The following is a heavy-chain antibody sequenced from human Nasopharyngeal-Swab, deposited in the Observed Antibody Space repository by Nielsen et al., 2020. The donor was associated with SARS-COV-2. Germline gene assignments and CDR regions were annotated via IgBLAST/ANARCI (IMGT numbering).Heavy chain of an antibody. CDR3: AKITADYDFWSHQYYYYMDV. CDR1: GLSFSGYW. J-gene: IGHJ6*03. V-gene: IGHV3-7*03. Sequence: GESLKISCAVTGLSFSGYWMTWVRQAPGKGLEWVANIKNDGSEKYYGDSVKGRFTISRDNAKNSLFLQMSTLRAEDTAVYYCAKITADYDFWSHQYYYYMDVWGKGTTVTVSS. CDR2: IKNDGSEK. D-gene: IGHD3-3*01.